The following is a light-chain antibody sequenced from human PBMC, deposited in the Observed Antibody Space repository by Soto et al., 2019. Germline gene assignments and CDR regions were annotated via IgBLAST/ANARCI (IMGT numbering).Light chain of an antibody. CDR2: GAS. Sequence: QMTQSPSSLSASPGDSVTITCRASQDIGNFLAWYQQKPGTVAKLLIYGASTLQSGVPSRFSGSGSETNFTLTIASLQAEDAASYYCQKYNSAPLTFGGGTKVEIK. CDR3: QKYNSAPLT. J-gene: IGKJ4*01. V-gene: IGKV1-27*01. CDR1: QDIGNF.